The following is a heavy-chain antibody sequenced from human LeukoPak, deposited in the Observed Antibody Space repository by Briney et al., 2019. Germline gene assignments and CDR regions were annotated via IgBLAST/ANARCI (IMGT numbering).Heavy chain of an antibody. CDR3: ARAETTVDNDAFDI. Sequence: ASVKVSCKASGYTFTSYGISWVRQAPGQGLEWMGWISAYSGNTNYAQKLQGRVTMTTDTSTSTAYMELRSLRSDDTAVYYCARAETTVDNDAFDIGGQGTMVTVSS. J-gene: IGHJ3*02. V-gene: IGHV1-18*01. CDR1: GYTFTSYG. CDR2: ISAYSGNT. D-gene: IGHD4-23*01.